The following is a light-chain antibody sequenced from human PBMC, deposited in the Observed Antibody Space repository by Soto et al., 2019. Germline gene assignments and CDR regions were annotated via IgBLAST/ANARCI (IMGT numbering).Light chain of an antibody. CDR1: QSVTSN. CDR3: QQYSQWPLT. Sequence: EVVMTQSTATLSVSPGERATLSCRASQSVTSNLAWYQQKPGQAPRLLMYGVSTRATGIPARFGGSGSATEFTLTISSLQSEDFAVYYCQQYSQWPLTFGGGTKVDIK. J-gene: IGKJ4*01. V-gene: IGKV3-15*01. CDR2: GVS.